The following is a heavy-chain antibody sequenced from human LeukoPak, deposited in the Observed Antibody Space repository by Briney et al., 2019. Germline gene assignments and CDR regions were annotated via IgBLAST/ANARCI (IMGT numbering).Heavy chain of an antibody. D-gene: IGHD3-22*01. J-gene: IGHJ4*02. V-gene: IGHV3-66*01. CDR1: GFTVSRSF. Sequence: PAGGSLRLSCAASGFTVSRSFMSWVRQAPGKGLEWVSVIYSGGSTYYADSVKDRFTISRDNSKNTLYLQMNSLRAEDTAVYYCARDWYYYDSSGIFDYWGQGTLVTVSS. CDR3: ARDWYYYDSSGIFDY. CDR2: IYSGGST.